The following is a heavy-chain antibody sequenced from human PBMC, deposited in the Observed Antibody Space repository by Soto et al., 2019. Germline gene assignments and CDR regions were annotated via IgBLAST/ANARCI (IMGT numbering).Heavy chain of an antibody. D-gene: IGHD2-8*01. CDR1: GDSVSSNSAA. V-gene: IGHV6-1*01. CDR2: TYYRSKWYS. CDR3: ARGTSHLDP. Sequence: SQTLSLTCAISGDSVSSNSAAWNWIRQSPARGLEWLGRTYYRSKWYSYYAPSVKSRITIKNDTSKNQFSLQLNSVTPEDKAVYYCARGTSHLDPRGQGIMVTVSS. J-gene: IGHJ5*02.